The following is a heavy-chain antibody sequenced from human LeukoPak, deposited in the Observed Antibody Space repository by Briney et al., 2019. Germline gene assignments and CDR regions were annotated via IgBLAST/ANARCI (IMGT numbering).Heavy chain of an antibody. J-gene: IGHJ4*02. V-gene: IGHV3-66*01. D-gene: IGHD6-25*01. CDR3: ATIAARNQFDF. CDR2: IYSGGST. CDR1: GSTVSNSF. Sequence: PGGSLRLSCAASGSTVSNSFMSWVRQAPGKGLEWVSVIYSGGSTFYADSVKGRFTISRDKSKNTLYLQMNSLRVEDTAIYYCATIAARNQFDFWGQGTLVTVSS.